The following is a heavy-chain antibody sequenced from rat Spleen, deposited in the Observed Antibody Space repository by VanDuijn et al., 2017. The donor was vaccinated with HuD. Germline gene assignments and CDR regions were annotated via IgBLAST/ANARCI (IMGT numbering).Heavy chain of an antibody. Sequence: EVQLVESDGGLVQPGRSLKLSCAASGFTFSDYYMAWVRQAPTKGLEWVATISYDGSSTYYRDSVKGRFTISRDNAKSTLYLQMDSLRSEDTATYYCARQGYYYSSYGYVMDAWGQGASVTVSS. CDR2: ISYDGSST. J-gene: IGHJ4*01. CDR3: ARQGYYYSSYGYVMDA. CDR1: GFTFSDYY. D-gene: IGHD1-2*01. V-gene: IGHV5-29*01.